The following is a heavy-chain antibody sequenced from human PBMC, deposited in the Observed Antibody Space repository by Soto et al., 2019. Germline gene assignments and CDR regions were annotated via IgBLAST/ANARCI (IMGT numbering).Heavy chain of an antibody. J-gene: IGHJ5*02. CDR3: ALLGVGAPPLARSAP. V-gene: IGHV1-46*03. CDR1: GYTFTSYY. D-gene: IGHD3-10*01. Sequence: QVQLVQSGAEVKKPGASVKVSCKASGYTFTSYYMHWVRQAPGQGLEWMGIINPSGGSTSYAQKSRGRAPMTRNTPRTTFYMERSSRRPGDTAVYSCALLGVGAPPLARSAPWGQGTLVTVSS. CDR2: INPSGGST.